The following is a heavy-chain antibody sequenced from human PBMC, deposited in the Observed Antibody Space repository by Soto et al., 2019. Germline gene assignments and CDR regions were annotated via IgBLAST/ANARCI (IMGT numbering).Heavy chain of an antibody. J-gene: IGHJ4*02. V-gene: IGHV4-34*01. CDR3: ARVTYSSSWDELDY. CDR1: GGSFSGYY. D-gene: IGHD6-13*01. Sequence: SETLSLTCAFYGGSFSGYYWSLIRQPPGKGLEWIGEINHSGSTNYNPSLKSRVTISVDTSKNQFSLKLSSVTAADTAVYYCARVTYSSSWDELDYWGQGTLVTVSS. CDR2: INHSGST.